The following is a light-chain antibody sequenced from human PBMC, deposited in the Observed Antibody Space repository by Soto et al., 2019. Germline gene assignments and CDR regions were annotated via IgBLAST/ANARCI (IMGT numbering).Light chain of an antibody. CDR3: QQRRSWQVT. Sequence: IVMTRSPATLSVSPGERATLSCRASQSVSSNLAWYQQKPGQAPRLLIYDASKRATGIPARFSGSGSGTNFTLTISSLEPEDFAVYYCQQRRSWQVTFGQGTRLEIK. J-gene: IGKJ5*01. V-gene: IGKV3D-11*02. CDR2: DAS. CDR1: QSVSSN.